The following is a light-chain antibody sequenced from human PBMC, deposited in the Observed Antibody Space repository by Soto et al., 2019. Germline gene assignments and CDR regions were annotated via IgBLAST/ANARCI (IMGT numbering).Light chain of an antibody. CDR1: QSVSSGY. Sequence: EIVLTQSPATLSLSPGERATLSCRASQSVSSGYLAWYQQKPGQAPRLPIYGASSRAPGIPERFTGSGSGTDFTITISRLESEDFAVYYCQQSGSSAWTFGQGTKVEIK. J-gene: IGKJ1*01. CDR3: QQSGSSAWT. CDR2: GAS. V-gene: IGKV3-20*01.